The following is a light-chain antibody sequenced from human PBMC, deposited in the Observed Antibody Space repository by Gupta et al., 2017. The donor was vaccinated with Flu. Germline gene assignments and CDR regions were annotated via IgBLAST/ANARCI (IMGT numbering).Light chain of an antibody. CDR3: SAHAGSDTWV. V-gene: IGLV2-11*01. CDR1: SNDVGGYNR. J-gene: IGLJ1*01. CDR2: DVT. Sequence: RAVTISCTGTSNDVGGYNRVSWYEQRPGKASKLTLYDVTERPSGVPVRFSGSKSGNTASLTISGLQADDAADYYYSAHAGSDTWVFGTGTKVTVL.